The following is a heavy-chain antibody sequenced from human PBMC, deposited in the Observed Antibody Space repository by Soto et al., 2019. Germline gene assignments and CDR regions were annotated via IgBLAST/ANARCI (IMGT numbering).Heavy chain of an antibody. CDR2: IYYSGIT. J-gene: IGHJ4*02. Sequence: SETLSLTCTVSGGSISRYYWSWIRQPPGKGLEWIGYIYYSGITDYNPSLKSRVTISVDTSKSQFSLKLTSVTAADTAVYYCARGGGVYYFEYWGQGTLVTVS. D-gene: IGHD2-8*02. CDR1: GGSISRYY. CDR3: ARGGGVYYFEY. V-gene: IGHV4-59*01.